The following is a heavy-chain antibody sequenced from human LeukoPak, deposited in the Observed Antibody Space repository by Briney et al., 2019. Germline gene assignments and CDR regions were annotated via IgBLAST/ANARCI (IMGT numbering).Heavy chain of an antibody. V-gene: IGHV3-7*01. Sequence: GGSLRLSCAASGFTFSSYWMSWVRQAPGKGLEWVANIKQDGSEKYYVDSVKGRFTISGDNAKNSLYLQMNSLRAEDTAVYYCAREQCTNGVCYFDPWGQGTLVTVSS. J-gene: IGHJ5*02. CDR2: IKQDGSEK. CDR3: AREQCTNGVCYFDP. D-gene: IGHD2-8*01. CDR1: GFTFSSYW.